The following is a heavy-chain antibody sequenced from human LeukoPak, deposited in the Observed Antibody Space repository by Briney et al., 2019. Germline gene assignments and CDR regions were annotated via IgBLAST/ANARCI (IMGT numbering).Heavy chain of an antibody. V-gene: IGHV3-30*02. CDR1: GFTFSSYG. CDR3: AKDRQWELEHTSFGY. J-gene: IGHJ4*02. D-gene: IGHD1-26*01. CDR2: IRYDGSNT. Sequence: GGSLRLSCAASGFTFSSYGMRWVRQAPGKGLEWVAFIRYDGSNTYYADSVRGRFTISRDNSKNTLYLQMNSLRAEDTAVYYCAKDRQWELEHTSFGYWGQGALVTVSS.